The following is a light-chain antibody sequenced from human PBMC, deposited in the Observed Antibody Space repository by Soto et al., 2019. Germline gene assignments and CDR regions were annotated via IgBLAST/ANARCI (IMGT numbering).Light chain of an antibody. CDR1: ESIARH. CDR2: AAS. J-gene: IGKJ5*01. CDR3: QQSYSALSIT. V-gene: IGKV1-39*01. Sequence: DIQMTQSPSSLSASVGDRVTITCRASESIARHLNGYQQKPGKAPKRLIYAASSLQNGVPSRFRGGGSGTDFTLTISNLQPEDFATYCCQQSYSALSITFGQGTRLEIK.